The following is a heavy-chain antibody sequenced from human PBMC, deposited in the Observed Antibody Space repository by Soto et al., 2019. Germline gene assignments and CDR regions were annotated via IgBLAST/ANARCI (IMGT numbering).Heavy chain of an antibody. J-gene: IGHJ4*02. CDR3: ARDQLEAAGTFDY. CDR1: GGSVSSGSYY. V-gene: IGHV4-61*01. D-gene: IGHD6-13*01. Sequence: ETLSLTCTVSGGSVSSGSYYWSWIRQPPGKGLEWIWYIYYSGSTNYNPSLKSRVTISVDTSKNQFSLKLSSVTAADTAVYYCARDQLEAAGTFDYWGQGTLVTVSS. CDR2: IYYSGST.